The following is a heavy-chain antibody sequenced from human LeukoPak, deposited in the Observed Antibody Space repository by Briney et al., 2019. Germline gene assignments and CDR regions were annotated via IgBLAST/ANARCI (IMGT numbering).Heavy chain of an antibody. V-gene: IGHV3-30*18. CDR2: ISYDGSNE. CDR3: AKPLGQSYYYYYGMDV. Sequence: PGGSLRLSCAASGFTFSSYGMHWVRQAPGKGLEWVAVISYDGSNEYYADSVKGRFTISRDNSKNTLYLQMNSLRAEDTAVYYCAKPLGQSYYYYYGMDVWGKGTAVTVSS. CDR1: GFTFSSYG. D-gene: IGHD3-10*01. J-gene: IGHJ6*04.